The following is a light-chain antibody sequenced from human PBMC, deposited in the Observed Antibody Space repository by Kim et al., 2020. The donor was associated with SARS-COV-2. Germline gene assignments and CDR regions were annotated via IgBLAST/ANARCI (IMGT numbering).Light chain of an antibody. Sequence: SYELTQPPSVSVAPGKTARITCGGNNIGSKSVHWYQQKPGQAPVLVIYYDSDRPSGIPERFSGYNSGNTATLTISRVEAGDEADYYCQVWDSSSDHPYVFGTGTKVTVL. V-gene: IGLV3-21*04. CDR1: NIGSKS. CDR3: QVWDSSSDHPYV. J-gene: IGLJ1*01. CDR2: YDS.